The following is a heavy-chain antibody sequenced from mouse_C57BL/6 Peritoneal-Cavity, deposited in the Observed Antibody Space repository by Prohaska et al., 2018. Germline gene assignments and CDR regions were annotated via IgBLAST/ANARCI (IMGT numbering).Heavy chain of an antibody. Sequence: EVQLQQSGPVLVKPGASVKMSCKASGYTFTDYYLNWVKQSHGKSLEWIGVINPYNGGTSYNQKFKGKATLTVDKSSSTAYMELNSLTSEDSAVYYCESYYGSSHFDYWGQGTTLTVSS. V-gene: IGHV1-19*01. D-gene: IGHD1-1*01. CDR2: INPYNGGT. CDR3: ESYYGSSHFDY. CDR1: GYTFTDYY. J-gene: IGHJ2*01.